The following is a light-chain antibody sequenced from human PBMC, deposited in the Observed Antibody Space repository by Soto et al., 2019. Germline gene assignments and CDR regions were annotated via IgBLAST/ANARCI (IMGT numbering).Light chain of an antibody. V-gene: IGLV2-14*03. CDR2: GVS. CDR1: ISDVGAFNF. J-gene: IGLJ1*01. Sequence: QSALTQPASVSGSLGQSITISCTGTISDVGAFNFVSWYQQHPGTAPKVLIYGVSNRPSGVAYRFSGSKSGSTASLIISGLQAEDEAIYYCSSFTSGSTRVFGTGTQLTVL. CDR3: SSFTSGSTRV.